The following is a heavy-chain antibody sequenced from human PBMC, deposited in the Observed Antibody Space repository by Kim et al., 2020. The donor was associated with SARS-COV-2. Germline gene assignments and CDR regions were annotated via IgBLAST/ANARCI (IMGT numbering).Heavy chain of an antibody. CDR3: ARHGDVVTFDY. CDR2: T. J-gene: IGHJ4*02. Sequence: TNHHPPRKSRGTISVDTSKNQFSLKLSSVTAADTAVYYCARHGDVVTFDYWGQGTLVTVSS. D-gene: IGHD2-21*01. V-gene: IGHV4-59*08.